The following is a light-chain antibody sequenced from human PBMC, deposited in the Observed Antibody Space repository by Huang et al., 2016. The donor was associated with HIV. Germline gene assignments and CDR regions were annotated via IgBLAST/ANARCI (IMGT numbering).Light chain of an antibody. Sequence: DIQMTQSPSTLSASVGDTVTITCRASQSFSSWLAWYQLKPGKAPKLLIYTTSRLETGVPSMFSGSGSRTEFTLTISSLQPDDFATYYCLQYNSFPWTFGQGTTVDVK. V-gene: IGKV1-5*03. CDR2: TTS. CDR1: QSFSSW. CDR3: LQYNSFPWT. J-gene: IGKJ1*01.